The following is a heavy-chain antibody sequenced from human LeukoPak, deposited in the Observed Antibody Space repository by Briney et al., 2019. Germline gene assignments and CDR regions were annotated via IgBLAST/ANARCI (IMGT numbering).Heavy chain of an antibody. D-gene: IGHD5-12*01. CDR1: GFTFSSYA. Sequence: PGGSLRLSCAASGFTFSSYAMSWVRQAPGKGLEWVSAISGSGGSTYYADSVKGRFTISRDNSKNTLYLQMNSLRAEDTAVYYCAKDPAGGYSGYDSVGPFDYWGQGTLVTVSS. V-gene: IGHV3-23*01. CDR3: AKDPAGGYSGYDSVGPFDY. CDR2: ISGSGGST. J-gene: IGHJ4*02.